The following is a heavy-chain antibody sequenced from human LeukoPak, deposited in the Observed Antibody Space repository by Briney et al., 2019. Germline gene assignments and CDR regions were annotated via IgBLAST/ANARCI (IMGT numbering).Heavy chain of an antibody. J-gene: IGHJ3*02. Sequence: GGSLRLSCAASGFTFGIYAMSWVRQAPGKGLEWVSGISGSASTYYADSVKGRFTISRDNSKNSLYLQMNSLRAEDTAVYYCANIYDILTGYPAHDAFDIWGQGTMVTVSS. CDR3: ANIYDILTGYPAHDAFDI. V-gene: IGHV3-23*01. D-gene: IGHD3-9*01. CDR1: GFTFGIYA. CDR2: ISGSAST.